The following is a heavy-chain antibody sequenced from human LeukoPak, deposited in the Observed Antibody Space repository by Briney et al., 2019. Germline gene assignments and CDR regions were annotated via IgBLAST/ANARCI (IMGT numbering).Heavy chain of an antibody. J-gene: IGHJ3*02. V-gene: IGHV4-59*01. CDR1: GGSISSYY. D-gene: IGHD6-13*01. CDR2: IYYSGST. Sequence: SETLSFTCTVSGGSISSYYWSWIRQPPGEGLEWIGYIYYSGSTNYNPSLKSRVTISVDTSKNQFSLKLSSVTAADTAVYYCARDAGYSSSWSSPWDAFDIWGQGTMVTVSS. CDR3: ARDAGYSSSWSSPWDAFDI.